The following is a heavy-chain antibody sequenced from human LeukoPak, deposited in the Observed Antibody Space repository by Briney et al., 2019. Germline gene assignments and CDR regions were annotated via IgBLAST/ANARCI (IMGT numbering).Heavy chain of an antibody. D-gene: IGHD6-6*01. CDR1: GFTFSSYA. J-gene: IGHJ4*02. CDR3: ARDIGQLVVRYFDY. Sequence: GRSLRLSCAASGFTFSSYAMHWVRQAPGKGLEWVAVISYDGSNKYYADSVKGRFTISRDNSKNTLYLQMNSLRAEDTAVYYCARDIGQLVVRYFDYWGQGTLVTVSS. CDR2: ISYDGSNK. V-gene: IGHV3-30-3*01.